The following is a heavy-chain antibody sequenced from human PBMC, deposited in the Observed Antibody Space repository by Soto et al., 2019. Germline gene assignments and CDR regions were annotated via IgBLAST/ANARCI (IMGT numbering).Heavy chain of an antibody. CDR3: ARQQQLETDAFDI. D-gene: IGHD6-13*01. J-gene: IGHJ3*02. Sequence: SETLSLTCTVSGGSISSSSYYWGWIRQPPGKGLEWIGSIYYSGSTYYNPSLKSRVTISVDTSKNQFSLKLSSVTAADTTVYYCARQQQLETDAFDIWGQGTMVTVSS. V-gene: IGHV4-39*01. CDR2: IYYSGST. CDR1: GGSISSSSYY.